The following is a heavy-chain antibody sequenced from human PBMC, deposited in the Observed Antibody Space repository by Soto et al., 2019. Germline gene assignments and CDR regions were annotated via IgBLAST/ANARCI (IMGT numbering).Heavy chain of an antibody. CDR3: AKGPQISQLERSPQFDY. Sequence: EVQLLESGGGLVQPGGSLRLSCAASGFTFSSYAMSWVRQAPGKGLEWVSAISGSGGSTYYADSVKGRFTISRDNSKNTLYLKMNSLRAEDTAVYYCAKGPQISQLERSPQFDYWGQGTLVTVSS. CDR1: GFTFSSYA. V-gene: IGHV3-23*01. CDR2: ISGSGGST. J-gene: IGHJ4*02. D-gene: IGHD1-1*01.